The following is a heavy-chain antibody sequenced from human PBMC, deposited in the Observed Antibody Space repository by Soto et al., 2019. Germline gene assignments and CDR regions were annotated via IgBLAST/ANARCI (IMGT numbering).Heavy chain of an antibody. CDR1: GFTFTSSA. CDR3: AAPEGRDGSNYAFDI. CDR2: IVVGSGNT. V-gene: IGHV1-58*01. Sequence: ASVKVSCKASGFTFTSSAVQWVRQARGQRLEWIGWIVVGSGNTNYAQKFQERVTITRDMSTSTAYMELSSLRSEDTAVYYCAAPEGRDGSNYAFDIWGQGTMVTVSS. J-gene: IGHJ3*02. D-gene: IGHD2-15*01.